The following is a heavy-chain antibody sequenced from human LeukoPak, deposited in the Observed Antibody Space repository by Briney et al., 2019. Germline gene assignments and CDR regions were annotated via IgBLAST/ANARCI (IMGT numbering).Heavy chain of an antibody. CDR3: ATDPLYGGNSNDAFDI. D-gene: IGHD4-23*01. V-gene: IGHV1-2*02. Sequence: ASVKVSCKASGYTFTGYYMHWVRQAPGQGLEWMGWINPNSGGTNYAQRFQGRVTMTRDTSISTAYMELSRLRSDDTAVYYCATDPLYGGNSNDAFDIWGQGTMVTVSS. J-gene: IGHJ3*02. CDR1: GYTFTGYY. CDR2: INPNSGGT.